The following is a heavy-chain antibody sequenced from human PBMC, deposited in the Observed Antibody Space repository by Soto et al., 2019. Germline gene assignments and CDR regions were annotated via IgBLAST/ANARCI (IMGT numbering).Heavy chain of an antibody. Sequence: SVKVSCKASGDTLSSYTISWVRQAPGHGLEWMGRIVPLARLTNYAQRFQGRVTITLDTSTSTAYMDLYSLRSEDTAIYYCARVRGHAADDAFDVWGQGTMVTVPS. CDR3: ARVRGHAADDAFDV. J-gene: IGHJ3*01. V-gene: IGHV1-69*02. CDR2: IVPLARLT. D-gene: IGHD2-15*01. CDR1: GDTLSSYT.